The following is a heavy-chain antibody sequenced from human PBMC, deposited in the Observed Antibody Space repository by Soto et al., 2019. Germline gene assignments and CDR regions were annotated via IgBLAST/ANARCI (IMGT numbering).Heavy chain of an antibody. J-gene: IGHJ4*02. CDR1: GGSVSSGVYY. V-gene: IGHV4-61*08. CDR2: VYFTGGT. CDR3: AREGRSQAHLDY. Sequence: PSETLALTCTVSGGSVSSGVYYWSWIRQPPGKGLEWIGYVYFTGGTNYNPPLKSRATISVDTAKDQFSLRLSSVTAADTAVYYCAREGRSQAHLDYCGQGTQVTVSS.